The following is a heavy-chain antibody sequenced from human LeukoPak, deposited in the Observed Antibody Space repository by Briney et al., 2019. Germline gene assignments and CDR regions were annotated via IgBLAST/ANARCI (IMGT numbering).Heavy chain of an antibody. CDR3: AKCGSSPYLSIAAAGYFDY. CDR2: ISGSGGST. V-gene: IGHV3-23*01. Sequence: TGGSLRLSCAASGFTFSSYAMSWVRQAPGKGLEWVSAISGSGGSTYYADSVKGRFTISRDNSKNTLYLQMNSLRAEDTAVYYCAKCGSSPYLSIAAAGYFDYWGQGTLVTVSS. CDR1: GFTFSSYA. D-gene: IGHD6-13*01. J-gene: IGHJ4*02.